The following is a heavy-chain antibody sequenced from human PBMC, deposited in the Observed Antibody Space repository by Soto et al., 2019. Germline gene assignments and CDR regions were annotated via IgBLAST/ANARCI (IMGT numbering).Heavy chain of an antibody. D-gene: IGHD3-22*01. CDR2: IKTYSGDT. CDR3: ARVSLTMVVVPFGVS. CDR1: GYAFSSYG. Sequence: ASVKCSWNTSGYAFSSYGISWRLQTPGEGLEWMGWIKTYSGDTIYAQKVQGRVTMSTDTSTSTAYMDLKSLRADDTAMYYCARVSLTMVVVPFGVSWGQGTLVTGTS. J-gene: IGHJ5*02. V-gene: IGHV1-18*04.